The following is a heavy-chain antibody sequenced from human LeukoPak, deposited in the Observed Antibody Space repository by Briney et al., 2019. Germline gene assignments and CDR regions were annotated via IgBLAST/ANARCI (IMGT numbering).Heavy chain of an antibody. V-gene: IGHV3-30*02. CDR3: AKDSDSSSWYVGPFDY. CDR2: IRYDGSNK. CDR1: GFTFSSYG. J-gene: IGHJ4*02. D-gene: IGHD6-13*01. Sequence: PGGSLRLSCAASGFTFSSYGMHWVRQAPGKGLEWVAFIRYDGSNKYYADSVKGRFTISRDNSKNTLYLKMNSLRAEDTVVYYCAKDSDSSSWYVGPFDYWGQGTLVTVSS.